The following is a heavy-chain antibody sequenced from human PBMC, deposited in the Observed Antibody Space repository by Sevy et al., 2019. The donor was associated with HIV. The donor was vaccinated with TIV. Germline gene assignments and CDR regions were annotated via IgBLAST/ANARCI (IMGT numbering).Heavy chain of an antibody. V-gene: IGHV1-46*01. CDR2: INPSGGST. D-gene: IGHD3-22*01. CDR3: ARDHYYDSSGYYYFDY. CDR1: GYTFTSYY. J-gene: IGHJ4*02. Sequence: ASVKVSCKASGYTFTSYYMHWVRQAPGQGLEWMGIINPSGGSTSYAQKFQGRVTMTRDTSTSTVYMELSSLRSEDTAVYYCARDHYYDSSGYYYFDYWGQGTLVTVSS.